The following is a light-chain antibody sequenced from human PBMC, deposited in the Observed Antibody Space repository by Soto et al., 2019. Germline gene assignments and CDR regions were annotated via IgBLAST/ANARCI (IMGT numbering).Light chain of an antibody. CDR2: GAS. Sequence: EIVMTQSPATLSVSPGERATLSCRASQSVGSNLAWYQHKPGQAPRLLIYGASTRATGFPARFSGSGSGTDFTLTISSLQSEDVGFYYCQHYNICPITFGGGTK. V-gene: IGKV3-15*01. J-gene: IGKJ4*01. CDR3: QHYNICPIT. CDR1: QSVGSN.